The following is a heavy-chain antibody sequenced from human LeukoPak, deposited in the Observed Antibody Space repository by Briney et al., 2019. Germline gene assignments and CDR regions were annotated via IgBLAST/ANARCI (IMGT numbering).Heavy chain of an antibody. CDR3: ASRRYYYDSSGYPLFDY. CDR2: ISSSGSTI. Sequence: GGSLRLSCAASGFTFSDYYMSWIRQAPGKGLEWVSYISSSGSTIYYADSVKGRFTISRDNAKNSLYLQMNSLRAEDTAVYYCASRRYYYDSSGYPLFDYWGQGTLVTVSS. D-gene: IGHD3-22*01. CDR1: GFTFSDYY. J-gene: IGHJ4*02. V-gene: IGHV3-11*04.